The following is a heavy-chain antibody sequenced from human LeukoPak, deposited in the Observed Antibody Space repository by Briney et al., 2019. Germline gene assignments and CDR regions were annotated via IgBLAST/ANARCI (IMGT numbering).Heavy chain of an antibody. CDR1: GGSISNYY. V-gene: IGHV4-59*01. Sequence: PSETLSLTCTVSGGSISNYYWNWIRQPPGKGLEWIGYAYYSGSTTYNPSLKSRVTISVDTSKNQFSLKLRPVTAADTAVYYCARVYGYGYYYMDVWGKGTTVTVSS. D-gene: IGHD5-18*01. CDR2: AYYSGST. J-gene: IGHJ6*03. CDR3: ARVYGYGYYYMDV.